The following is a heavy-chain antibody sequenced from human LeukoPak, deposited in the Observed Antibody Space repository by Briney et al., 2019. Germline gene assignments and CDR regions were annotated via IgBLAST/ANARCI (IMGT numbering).Heavy chain of an antibody. CDR2: ISAYTGNT. CDR3: ARRVATARSWSFDL. J-gene: IGHJ2*01. Sequence: ASVKVSCKASGYTFSNYGISWVRQAPGQGLEWMGWISAYTGNTNSAPKLQGRITMATDTSTSTAYMELRSLRSDDTAVYYCARRVATARSWSFDLWGRGTLVTVSS. CDR1: GYTFSNYG. V-gene: IGHV1-18*01. D-gene: IGHD6-6*01.